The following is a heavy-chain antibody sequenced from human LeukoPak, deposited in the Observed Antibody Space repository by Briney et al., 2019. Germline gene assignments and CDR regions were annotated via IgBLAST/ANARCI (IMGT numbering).Heavy chain of an antibody. Sequence: SVKVSCKASGYTFTSYAISWVRQAPGQGLEWMGGIIPIFGTANYAQKFQGRVTITADESTSTAYMELSSLRSEDTAVYYCARANDTLYCSSTSCSMDYWGQGTLVTVSS. D-gene: IGHD2-2*01. V-gene: IGHV1-69*13. CDR2: IIPIFGTA. J-gene: IGHJ4*02. CDR3: ARANDTLYCSSTSCSMDY. CDR1: GYTFTSYA.